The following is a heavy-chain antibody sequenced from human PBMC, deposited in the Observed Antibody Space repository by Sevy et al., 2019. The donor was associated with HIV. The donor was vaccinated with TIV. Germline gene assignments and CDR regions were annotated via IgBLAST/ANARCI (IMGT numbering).Heavy chain of an antibody. Sequence: ASVKVSCKVSGYTLSELSMHWVRQARGKGLEWMGGFDEDGETLYAQKFQGRVTMTEDTSTDTAYMELSSLRSEDTAVYYCATDIVVGRDYWGQGTLVTVSS. J-gene: IGHJ4*02. CDR2: FDEDGET. D-gene: IGHD2-2*01. CDR1: GYTLSELS. V-gene: IGHV1-24*01. CDR3: ATDIVVGRDY.